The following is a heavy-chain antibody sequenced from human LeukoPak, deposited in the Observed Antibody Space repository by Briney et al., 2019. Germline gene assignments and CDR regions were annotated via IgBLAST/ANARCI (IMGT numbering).Heavy chain of an antibody. CDR3: ARVPRYHYDSSGSDY. Sequence: SETLSLTCTVSGGSISSSSYYWGWIRQPPGKGLEWIGSIYYSGSTYYNPSLKSRVTISVDTSKNQFSLKLSSVTAADTAVYYCARVPRYHYDSSGSDYWGQGTLVTVSS. D-gene: IGHD3-22*01. CDR1: GGSISSSSYY. CDR2: IYYSGST. V-gene: IGHV4-39*07. J-gene: IGHJ4*02.